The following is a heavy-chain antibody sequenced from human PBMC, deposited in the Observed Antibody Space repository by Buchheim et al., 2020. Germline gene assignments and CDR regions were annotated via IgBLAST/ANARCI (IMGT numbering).Heavy chain of an antibody. Sequence: EVQLVESGGGLVKPGGSLRLSCAASGFTFSSDSMNWVRQAPGKGLEWVSSISSSSSHIYYADSVKGRFTISRDNAKKSLYLKMNSLRAEDTAVYYCARSDTTLGHTCYYYYGMDVCGQWT. CDR1: GFTFSSDS. CDR3: ARSDTTLGHTCYYYYGMDV. J-gene: IGHJ6*02. V-gene: IGHV3-21*01. D-gene: IGHD1-14*01. CDR2: ISSSSSHI.